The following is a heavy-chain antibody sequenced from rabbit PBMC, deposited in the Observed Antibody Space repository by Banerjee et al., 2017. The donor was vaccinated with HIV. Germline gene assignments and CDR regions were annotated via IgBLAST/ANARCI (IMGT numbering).Heavy chain of an antibody. J-gene: IGHJ4*01. CDR2: IDAAVIEDT. CDR3: VKGSSGYLGSYFNL. CDR1: GFSFSSSYW. Sequence: QEQLEESGGDLVKPEGSLTLTCTASGFSFSSSYWICWVRQAPGKGLEWIACIDAAVIEDTYYATWVNGRFTISSHNAQNTLYLQLNSLTAADTATYFCVKGSSGYLGSYFNLWGQGTLVTVS. V-gene: IGHV1S45*01. D-gene: IGHD1-1*01.